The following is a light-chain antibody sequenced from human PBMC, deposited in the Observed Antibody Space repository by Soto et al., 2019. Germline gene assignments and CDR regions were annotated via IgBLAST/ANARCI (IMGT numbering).Light chain of an antibody. V-gene: IGLV2-14*03. J-gene: IGLJ1*01. Sequence: QSALTQSASVSGSPGQSITISCTGTSSDVGAYNFVSWYQHHPGKAPKLLIYDVTNRPSGVASRFSGSKSGNTASLTISGLQAEDEADYYCTSYSSSSTLDVFGTGTKVTVL. CDR3: TSYSSSSTLDV. CDR1: SSDVGAYNF. CDR2: DVT.